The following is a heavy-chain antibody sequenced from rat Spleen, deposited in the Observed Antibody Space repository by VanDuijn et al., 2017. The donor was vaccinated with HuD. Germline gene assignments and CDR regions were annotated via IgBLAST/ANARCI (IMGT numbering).Heavy chain of an antibody. CDR2: ITNSGDTT. D-gene: IGHD1-12*01. Sequence: EVQLVESGGGLVQPGRSLKLSCAASGFIFSNYAMHWIRQTPTKGLAWVASITNSGDTTYYRDSVKGRFTISRDNAENTLYLQMDSLRSEDTATYYCTSTEIVMPRLYAYWGQGTLVTVSS. J-gene: IGHJ3*01. CDR3: TSTEIVMPRLYAY. CDR1: GFIFSNYA. V-gene: IGHV5-19*01.